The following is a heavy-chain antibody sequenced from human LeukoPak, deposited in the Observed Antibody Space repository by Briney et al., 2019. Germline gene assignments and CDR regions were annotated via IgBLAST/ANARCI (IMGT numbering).Heavy chain of an antibody. CDR3: VKGSLYSGSWLDY. J-gene: IGHJ4*02. V-gene: IGHV3-64D*06. D-gene: IGHD6-13*01. CDR2: INNNGVIT. Sequence: PGGSLRLSCAASGFTFSSYAMYWVRQAPGKGLEYVSGINNNGVITYSADSVKDRFNISRVNSRSTLYLQMSSLKAEDTAVYYCVKGSLYSGSWLDYWGQGTLVSVSS. CDR1: GFTFSSYA.